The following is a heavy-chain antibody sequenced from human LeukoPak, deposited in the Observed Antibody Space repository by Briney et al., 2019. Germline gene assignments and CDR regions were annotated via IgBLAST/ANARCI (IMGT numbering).Heavy chain of an antibody. V-gene: IGHV3-7*01. J-gene: IGHJ4*02. CDR1: GFTFNTFW. D-gene: IGHD2-2*01. CDR2: INQGGTEK. Sequence: PGGSLILSCAASGFTFNTFWMDWVRQAPGKGLERVASINQGGTEKYYVDSVKGRFTISRDNAKNSLYLQMYSLKAEDTAVYYCARDGPPAGLYFDNWGQGTLVTVSS. CDR3: ARDGPPAGLYFDN.